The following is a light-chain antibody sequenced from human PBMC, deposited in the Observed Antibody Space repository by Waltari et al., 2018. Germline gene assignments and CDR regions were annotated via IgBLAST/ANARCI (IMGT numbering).Light chain of an antibody. J-gene: IGKJ5*01. V-gene: IGKV3-11*01. CDR2: DTS. Sequence: EVVLTQSPATLSLSPGERATLSCRASQSVRSYLGWYQQNPDQAHRLLISDTSNRATGVPARCSGSAAGTDFTITSSLREPEDFAVFYCQRRYSWLPIACGQGIRLESK. CDR3: QRRYSWLPIA. CDR1: QSVRSY.